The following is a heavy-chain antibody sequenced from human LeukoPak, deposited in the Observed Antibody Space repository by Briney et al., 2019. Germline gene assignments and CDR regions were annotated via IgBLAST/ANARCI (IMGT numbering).Heavy chain of an antibody. CDR1: GFTFSSYG. CDR3: AKDRISGYNYGLSAFDI. V-gene: IGHV3-30*02. Sequence: PGASLRLSCAASGFTFSSYGMNWVRQAPGKGLEWVAFTRYDGSNKYYADSVKGRFTISRDNSKNTLYLQMNSLRAEDTAVYYCAKDRISGYNYGLSAFDIWGQGTTVTVSS. D-gene: IGHD5-18*01. J-gene: IGHJ3*02. CDR2: TRYDGSNK.